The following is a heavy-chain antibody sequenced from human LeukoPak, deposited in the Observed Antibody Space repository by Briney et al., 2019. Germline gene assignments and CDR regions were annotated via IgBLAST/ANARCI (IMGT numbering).Heavy chain of an antibody. V-gene: IGHV3-33*07. CDR1: GFTFSSYG. Sequence: GGSLRLSCAASGFTFSSYGMYWVRQAPGKGLEWVAVIWYDGSHKSYANSVKGRFTISRDNPQNILYLHMNSLRADDTAVYYCGRDRGYSSTWSFGKHYYMDVWGQGTTVTVSS. D-gene: IGHD6-13*01. CDR2: IWYDGSHK. J-gene: IGHJ6*03. CDR3: GRDRGYSSTWSFGKHYYMDV.